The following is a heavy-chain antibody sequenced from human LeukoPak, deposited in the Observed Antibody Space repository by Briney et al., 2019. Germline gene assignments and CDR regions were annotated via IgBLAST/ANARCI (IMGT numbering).Heavy chain of an antibody. CDR3: ARGVNRRYYYDGS. CDR1: GGSFSGYY. Sequence: PSETLSLTCAVYGGSFSGYYWSWIRQPPGKGLEWIGEINHSGSTNYNPSLKSRVTISVDTSRNQFSLKLSSVTAADTAVYYCARGVNRRYYYDGSWGQETLVTVSS. CDR2: INHSGST. D-gene: IGHD3-22*01. V-gene: IGHV4-34*01. J-gene: IGHJ4*02.